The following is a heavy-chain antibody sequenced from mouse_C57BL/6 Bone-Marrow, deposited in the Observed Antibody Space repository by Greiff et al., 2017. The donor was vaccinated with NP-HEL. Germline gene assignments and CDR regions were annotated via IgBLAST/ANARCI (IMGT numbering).Heavy chain of an antibody. CDR1: GYTFTSYG. D-gene: IGHD1-1*01. J-gene: IGHJ4*01. CDR2: IYPRSGNT. CDR3: ARPYYYGSSHYAMDY. Sequence: VKLMESGAELARPGASVKLSCKASGYTFTSYGISWVKQRTGQGLEWIGEIYPRSGNTYYNEKFKGKATLTADKSSSTAYMELRSLTSEDSAVYFCARPYYYGSSHYAMDYWGQGTSVTVSS. V-gene: IGHV1-81*01.